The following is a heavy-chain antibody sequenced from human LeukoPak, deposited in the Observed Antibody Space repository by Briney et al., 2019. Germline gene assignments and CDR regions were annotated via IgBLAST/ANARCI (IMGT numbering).Heavy chain of an antibody. D-gene: IGHD6-13*01. CDR2: ISSSGYT. CDR1: GFTFSDYY. V-gene: IGHV3-11*05. Sequence: GSLRLSCAASGFTFSDYYMSWIRQAPGKGLEWVSYISSSGYTNYADSVEGRFTISRVNAKNSLNLQMHSLRAEDTAVYYCARVLGIAAAEGYYFDYWGQGTLVTVSS. J-gene: IGHJ4*02. CDR3: ARVLGIAAAEGYYFDY.